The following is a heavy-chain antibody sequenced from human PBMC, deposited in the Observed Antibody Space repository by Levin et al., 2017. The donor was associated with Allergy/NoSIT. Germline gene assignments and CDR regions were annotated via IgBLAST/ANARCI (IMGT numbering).Heavy chain of an antibody. CDR3: ARWTIVGAPYDY. D-gene: IGHD1-26*01. CDR2: ISAYNGNT. J-gene: IGHJ4*02. Sequence: GESLKISCKASGYTFTSYGISWVRQAPGQGLEWMGWISAYNGNTNYAQKLQGRVTMTTDTSTSTAYMELRSLRSDDTAVYYCARWTIVGAPYDYWGQGTLVTVSS. CDR1: GYTFTSYG. V-gene: IGHV1-18*01.